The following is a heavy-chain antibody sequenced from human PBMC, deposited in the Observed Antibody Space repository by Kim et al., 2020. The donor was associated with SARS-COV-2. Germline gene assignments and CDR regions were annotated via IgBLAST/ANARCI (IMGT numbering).Heavy chain of an antibody. J-gene: IGHJ4*02. Sequence: SETLSLTCAVYGGSFSDYYWSWIRQPPGKGLEWIGEINHSGSTIYNPSLKSRVTISVDTSKNQFSLKLSSVTAADTAVYYCAREGVGAPDYWGQGTLVT. D-gene: IGHD1-26*01. CDR2: INHSGST. V-gene: IGHV4-34*01. CDR3: AREGVGAPDY. CDR1: GGSFSDYY.